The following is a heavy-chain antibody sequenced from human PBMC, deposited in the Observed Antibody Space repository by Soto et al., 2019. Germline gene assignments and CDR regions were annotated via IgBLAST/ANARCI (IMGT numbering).Heavy chain of an antibody. Sequence: ASVKVSCKASGYTFTSYDINWVRQATGQGLEWMGWMNPNSGNTGYAQKFQGRVTMTRNTSISTAYMELSSLRSEDTAVYYCARGLSQLLPNWFDPWRQGTLVTVSS. CDR1: GYTFTSYD. CDR3: ARGLSQLLPNWFDP. J-gene: IGHJ5*02. V-gene: IGHV1-8*01. D-gene: IGHD2-2*01. CDR2: MNPNSGNT.